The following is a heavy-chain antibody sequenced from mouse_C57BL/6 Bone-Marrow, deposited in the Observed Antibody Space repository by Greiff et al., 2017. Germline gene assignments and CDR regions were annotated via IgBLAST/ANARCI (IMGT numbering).Heavy chain of an antibody. Sequence: VQLQQSGAELARPGASVKLSCKASGYTFTSYGISWVKQRTGQGLEWIGEIYPRSGNTYYNEKFKGKATLTADKSSSTACMELRSLTSEDSAVYFCARFITTVVAPIWYAMDYWGQGTSVTVSS. CDR3: ARFITTVVAPIWYAMDY. CDR1: GYTFTSYG. J-gene: IGHJ4*01. V-gene: IGHV1-81*01. D-gene: IGHD1-1*01. CDR2: IYPRSGNT.